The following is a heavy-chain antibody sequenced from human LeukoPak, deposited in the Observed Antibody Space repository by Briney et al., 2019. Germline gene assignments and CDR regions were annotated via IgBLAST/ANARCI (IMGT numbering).Heavy chain of an antibody. Sequence: GASVKVSRKASGYTFTGYYMHWVQQAPGQGLEWMGWINPNSGGPNYAQKFQGRVTMTRDTSISTAYMELSRLRSDDTAVYYCARDGVPLPITMIVVDSVLVAFDIWGQGTMVTVSS. V-gene: IGHV1-2*02. J-gene: IGHJ3*02. CDR3: ARDGVPLPITMIVVDSVLVAFDI. D-gene: IGHD3-22*01. CDR1: GYTFTGYY. CDR2: INPNSGGP.